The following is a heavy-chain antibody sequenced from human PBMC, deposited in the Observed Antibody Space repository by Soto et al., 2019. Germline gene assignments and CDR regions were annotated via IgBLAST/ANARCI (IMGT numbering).Heavy chain of an antibody. CDR3: ARAEAYSSSWYALDV. V-gene: IGHV1-18*01. CDR2: ISGYNGNT. CDR1: GYTFSNFG. Sequence: QVQLVQSGAEMKKPGASVKVSCKASGYTFSNFGISWVRQAPGQGLEWMGWISGYNGNTDDRQKLQGRVNMTIDTSTSTAYMDLRSLRSDDTAVYYCARAEAYSSSWYALDVWGQGTTVTVSS. D-gene: IGHD6-13*01. J-gene: IGHJ6*02.